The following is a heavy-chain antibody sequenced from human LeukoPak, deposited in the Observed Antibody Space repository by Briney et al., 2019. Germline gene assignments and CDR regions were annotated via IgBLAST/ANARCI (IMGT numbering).Heavy chain of an antibody. CDR3: ARDRLDGDYVFFDV. V-gene: IGHV4-31*03. CDR1: GGSTSSGGYY. D-gene: IGHD4-17*01. CDR2: IYYSGST. Sequence: SETLSLTCTVSGGSTSSGGYYWSWIRQHPGKGLEWIGYIYYSGSTYYNPSLKSRVTISVDTSKNQFSLKLSSVTAADTAVYYCARDRLDGDYVFFDVWGQGTLVTVSS. J-gene: IGHJ4*02.